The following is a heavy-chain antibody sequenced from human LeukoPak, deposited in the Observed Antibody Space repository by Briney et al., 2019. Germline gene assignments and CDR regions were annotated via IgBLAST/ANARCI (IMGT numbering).Heavy chain of an antibody. J-gene: IGHJ5*02. V-gene: IGHV3-11*01. Sequence: GGSLRLSCAASGFTFSDYYMSWIRQAPGKGLEWVSYISSSGSTIHYADSVKGRFTISRDNAKNSLYLQMNSLRAEDTAVYYCARASGYVLRYSWFDPWGQGTLVTVSS. D-gene: IGHD3-9*01. CDR3: ARASGYVLRYSWFDP. CDR2: ISSSGSTI. CDR1: GFTFSDYY.